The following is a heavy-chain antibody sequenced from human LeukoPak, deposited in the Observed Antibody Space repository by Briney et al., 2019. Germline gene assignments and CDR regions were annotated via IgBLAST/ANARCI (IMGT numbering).Heavy chain of an antibody. CDR3: AKADSRAYYDFWSGYYTFDY. D-gene: IGHD3-3*01. J-gene: IGHJ4*02. Sequence: GRSLRLSCAASGFTFSSYAMSWVRQAPGKGLEWVSAISGSGGSTYYADSVKGRFTISRDNSKNTLYLQMNSLRAEDTAVYYCAKADSRAYYDFWSGYYTFDYWGQGTLVTVSS. V-gene: IGHV3-23*01. CDR2: ISGSGGST. CDR1: GFTFSSYA.